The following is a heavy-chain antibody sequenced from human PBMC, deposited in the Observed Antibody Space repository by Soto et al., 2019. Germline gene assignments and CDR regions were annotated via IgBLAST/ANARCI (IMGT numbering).Heavy chain of an antibody. D-gene: IGHD2-15*01. CDR2: IWYDGSNK. V-gene: IGHV3-33*01. Sequence: GGSLRLSCAASGFTFSSYGMHWVRQAPGKGLEWVAVIWYDGSNKYYADSVKGRFTISRDNSKNTLYLQMNSLRAEDTAVYYCARDPSALVVVAASEHYYGMVVWGQGTTVTVSS. CDR3: ARDPSALVVVAASEHYYGMVV. CDR1: GFTFSSYG. J-gene: IGHJ6*02.